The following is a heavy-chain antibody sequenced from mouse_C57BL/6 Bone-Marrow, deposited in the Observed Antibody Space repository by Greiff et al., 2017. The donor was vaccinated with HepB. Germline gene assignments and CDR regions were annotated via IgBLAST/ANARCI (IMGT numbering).Heavy chain of an antibody. V-gene: IGHV1-55*01. D-gene: IGHD1-1*01. CDR3: AREGDYYYGSSYGYAMDY. Sequence: VQLQQPGAELVKPGASVKMSCKASGYTFTSYWITWVKQRPGKGLEWIGDIYPGSGSTNYNEKFKSKATLTVDTSSSTAYMQLSSLTSEDSAVYYCAREGDYYYGSSYGYAMDYWGQGTSVTVSS. CDR1: GYTFTSYW. CDR2: IYPGSGST. J-gene: IGHJ4*01.